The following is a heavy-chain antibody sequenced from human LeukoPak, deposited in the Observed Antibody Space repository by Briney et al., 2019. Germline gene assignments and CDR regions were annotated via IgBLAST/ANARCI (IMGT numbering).Heavy chain of an antibody. J-gene: IGHJ4*02. CDR2: INPNSGGT. V-gene: IGHV1-2*02. CDR3: ARDGDYVFDY. D-gene: IGHD4-17*01. CDR1: GYTFTGYY. Sequence: ASVKVSCKASGYTFTGYYMYWVRQAPGQGLEWMGWINPNSGGTNYAQKFQGRVTMTTDTSTSTAYMELRSLRSDDTAVYYCARDGDYVFDYWGQGTLVTVSS.